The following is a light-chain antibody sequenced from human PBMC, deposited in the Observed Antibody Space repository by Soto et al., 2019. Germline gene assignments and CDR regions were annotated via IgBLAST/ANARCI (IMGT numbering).Light chain of an antibody. CDR3: QQYGSSPPELT. CDR1: QSISSW. CDR2: KAS. J-gene: IGKJ4*01. Sequence: DIQMTQSPSTLSASVGDRVTITCRASQSISSWLAWYQQKPGKAPKLLIYKASSLESGVPSRFSGSGSGTEFTLTISSLQPDDFAVYYCQQYGSSPPELTFGGGTKVDIK. V-gene: IGKV1-5*03.